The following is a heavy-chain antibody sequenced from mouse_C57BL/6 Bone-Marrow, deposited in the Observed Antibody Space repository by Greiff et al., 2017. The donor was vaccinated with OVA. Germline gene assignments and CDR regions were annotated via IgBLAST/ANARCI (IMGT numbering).Heavy chain of an antibody. J-gene: IGHJ1*03. CDR3: ARTTVAPLDFDV. Sequence: EVQLKESGPELVKPGASVKMSCKASGYTFTDYNMHWVQQSHGKSLEWIGYINPNNGGTRYNQKFKGKATLTVNKSSSTACMELRSLTSEDSAVYYCARTTVAPLDFDVWGTGTTVTVSS. D-gene: IGHD1-1*01. CDR2: INPNNGGT. CDR1: GYTFTDYN. V-gene: IGHV1-22*01.